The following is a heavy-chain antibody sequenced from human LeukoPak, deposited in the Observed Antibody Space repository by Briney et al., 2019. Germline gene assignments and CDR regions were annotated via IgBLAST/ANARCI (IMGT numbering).Heavy chain of an antibody. Sequence: GGSLRLSCAASGFTFSHAWMSWVRQAPGKGLEWVGRKNKPNGGTTDYAAPVQGRFTISRDDSKNTLSLQMNSLKAEDTAVYYCTVVNYGSGSYPLGYWGQGTLVTVSS. CDR3: TVVNYGSGSYPLGY. V-gene: IGHV3-15*01. J-gene: IGHJ4*02. CDR2: KNKPNGGTT. CDR1: GFTFSHAW. D-gene: IGHD3-10*01.